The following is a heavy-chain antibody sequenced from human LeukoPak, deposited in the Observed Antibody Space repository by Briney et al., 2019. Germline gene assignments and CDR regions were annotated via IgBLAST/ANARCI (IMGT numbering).Heavy chain of an antibody. Sequence: ASVKVSCKASGYTFTSYYIHWVRQAPGQGLEWMGIINSSGGSTSYAQKFQGRVTMTRDMSTSTVYMELSSLRSEDTAVYYCARGAKLSGFDPWAREPWSPSPQ. CDR1: GYTFTSYY. CDR2: INSSGGST. V-gene: IGHV1-46*01. D-gene: IGHD3-3*01. CDR3: ARGAKLSGFDP. J-gene: IGHJ5*02.